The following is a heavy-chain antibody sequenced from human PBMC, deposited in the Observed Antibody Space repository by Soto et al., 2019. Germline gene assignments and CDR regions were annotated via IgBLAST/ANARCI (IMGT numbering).Heavy chain of an antibody. V-gene: IGHV1-46*01. Sequence: ASVKVSCKASGDTSTNYQVHWVRQAPGQGLEWMGIINPSGSSTTTYAQKFQGRLTMARDTSTTTVSMELSSLRSEDTAVYYCARDRYSSPGTFDIWDQGTLVTV. D-gene: IGHD3-16*02. CDR1: GDTSTNYQ. CDR3: ARDRYSSPGTFDI. J-gene: IGHJ3*02. CDR2: INPSGSSTT.